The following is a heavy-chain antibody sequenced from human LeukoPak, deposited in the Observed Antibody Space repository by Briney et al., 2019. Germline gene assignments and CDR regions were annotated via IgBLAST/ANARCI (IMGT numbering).Heavy chain of an antibody. CDR2: IYYSGST. Sequence: SETLSLTCTVSGGSISSYYWSWIRQPPGKGLEWIGYIYYSGSTNYNPSLKSRVTISVDTSKNQFSLKLSSVTAADAAVYYCARDRYMRGDAFDIWGQGTMVTVSS. V-gene: IGHV4-59*01. D-gene: IGHD5-24*01. J-gene: IGHJ3*02. CDR3: ARDRYMRGDAFDI. CDR1: GGSISSYY.